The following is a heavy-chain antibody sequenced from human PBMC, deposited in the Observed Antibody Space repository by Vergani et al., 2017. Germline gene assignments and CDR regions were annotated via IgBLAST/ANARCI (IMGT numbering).Heavy chain of an antibody. CDR1: GGSINTGAYY. D-gene: IGHD3-9*01. V-gene: IGHV4-61*02. Sequence: QVQLQESGPRLVRPSQTLSLTCTVSGGSINTGAYYWSWIRQPAGKTLEWIGEIFSSGTTNYNPSFKNRVTMSVDTSNNHFSLRLNSLTAADTAVYYCARRSGIVYDIFSGTQYFFDFWGQGTLVTVSS. CDR3: ARRSGIVYDIFSGTQYFFDF. CDR2: IFSSGTT. J-gene: IGHJ4*02.